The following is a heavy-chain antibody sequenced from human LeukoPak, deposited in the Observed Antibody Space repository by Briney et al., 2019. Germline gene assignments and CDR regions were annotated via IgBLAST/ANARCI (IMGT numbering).Heavy chain of an antibody. CDR1: GGSISSYY. Sequence: SETLSLTCTVSGGSISSYYWSWIRRPPGKGLEWIGCIYNSGTTKYNPSLKSRVTISVDTSKNQFSLKLSSVTAADTAVYYCATTYYDFWSGVTAPPHFDYWGQGTLVTVSS. CDR3: ATTYYDFWSGVTAPPHFDY. J-gene: IGHJ4*02. V-gene: IGHV4-59*08. CDR2: IYNSGTT. D-gene: IGHD3-3*01.